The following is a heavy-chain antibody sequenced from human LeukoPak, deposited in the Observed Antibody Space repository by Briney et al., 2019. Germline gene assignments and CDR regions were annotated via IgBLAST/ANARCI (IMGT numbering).Heavy chain of an antibody. CDR2: IYCSGST. J-gene: IGHJ4*02. V-gene: IGHV4-31*03. Sequence: PSETLSLTCTVSGGSISSGGYYWSWIRQHPGKGLEWIGYIYCSGSTYYNPSLKSRVTISVDTSKNQFSLKLSSVTAADTAVYYCARGGDYDFWSGYYSRFDYWGQGTLVTVSS. CDR3: ARGGDYDFWSGYYSRFDY. CDR1: GGSISSGGYY. D-gene: IGHD3-3*01.